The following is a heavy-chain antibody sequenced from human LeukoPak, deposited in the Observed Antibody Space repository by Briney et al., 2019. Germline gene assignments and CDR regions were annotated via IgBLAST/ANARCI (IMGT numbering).Heavy chain of an antibody. V-gene: IGHV4-39*07. Sequence: SETLSLTCTVSGGSISSSSYYWGWIRQPPGKGLEWIGSIYYSGSTYYNPSLKSRVTISVDTSKNQFSLKLSSVTAADTAVYYCARSPTYYYDFWSGYPSIFDYWGQGTLVTVSS. CDR1: GGSISSSSYY. D-gene: IGHD3-3*01. CDR3: ARSPTYYYDFWSGYPSIFDY. J-gene: IGHJ4*02. CDR2: IYYSGST.